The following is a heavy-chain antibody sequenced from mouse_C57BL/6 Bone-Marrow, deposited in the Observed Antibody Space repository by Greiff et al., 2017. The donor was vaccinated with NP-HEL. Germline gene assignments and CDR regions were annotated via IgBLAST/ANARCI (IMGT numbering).Heavy chain of an antibody. CDR2: IRNKANGYTT. CDR3: ARYLGGYVYYAMDY. J-gene: IGHJ4*01. V-gene: IGHV7-3*01. D-gene: IGHD2-2*01. Sequence: DVHLVESGGGLVQPGGSLSLSCAASGFTFTDYYMSWVRQPPGKALEWLGFIRNKANGYTTEYSASVKGRFTISRDNSQSILYLQMNALRAEDSATYYCARYLGGYVYYAMDYWGQGTSVTVSS. CDR1: GFTFTDYY.